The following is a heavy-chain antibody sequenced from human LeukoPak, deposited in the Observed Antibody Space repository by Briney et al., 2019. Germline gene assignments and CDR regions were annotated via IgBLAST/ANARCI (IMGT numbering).Heavy chain of an antibody. CDR1: GFTFSSYA. D-gene: IGHD6-19*01. Sequence: GGSLRFSCAASGFTFSSYAMHWVRQAPGKGLEYVSAISSNGGSTYYANSVKGRFTISRDNSKNTLYLQMGSLRAEDMAVYYCAGGEAVAGTEFDYWGQGTLVTVSS. V-gene: IGHV3-64*01. CDR2: ISSNGGST. J-gene: IGHJ4*02. CDR3: AGGEAVAGTEFDY.